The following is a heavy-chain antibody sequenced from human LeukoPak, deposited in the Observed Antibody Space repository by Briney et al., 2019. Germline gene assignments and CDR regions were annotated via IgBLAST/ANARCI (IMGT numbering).Heavy chain of an antibody. CDR3: AKVDYSSSWYYFDY. J-gene: IGHJ4*02. D-gene: IGHD6-13*01. Sequence: DSVKGRFTISRDNAKNSLYLQMNSLRAEDTAVYYCAKVDYSSSWYYFDYWGQGTLVAVSS. V-gene: IGHV3-7*03.